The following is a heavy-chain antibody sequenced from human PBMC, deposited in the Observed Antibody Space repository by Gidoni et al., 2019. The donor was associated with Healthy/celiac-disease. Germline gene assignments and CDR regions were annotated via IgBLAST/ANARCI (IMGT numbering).Heavy chain of an antibody. V-gene: IGHV3-9*01. J-gene: IGHJ5*01. CDR3: AKDTHTMVRGVIVS. CDR1: GFTFDDYA. Sequence: EVQLVESGGGLVQPGRSLRLSCAAPGFTFDDYAMHWVRQAPGKGLEWVSGISWNSGSIGYADSVKGRFTISRDNAKNSLYLQMNSLRAEDTALYYCAKDTHTMVRGVIVSWGQGTLVTVSS. D-gene: IGHD3-10*01. CDR2: ISWNSGSI.